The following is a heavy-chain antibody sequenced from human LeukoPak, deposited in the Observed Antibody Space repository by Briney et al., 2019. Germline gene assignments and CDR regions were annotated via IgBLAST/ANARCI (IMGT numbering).Heavy chain of an antibody. CDR2: ISAYNGNT. V-gene: IGHV1-18*01. CDR1: GYTFTSYG. Sequence: ASVKVSCKASGYTFTSYGISWVRQAPGQGLEWTGWISAYNGNTNYAQKLQGRVTMTTDTSTSTAYMELRSLRSDDTAVYYCARDWRGYSYGYQFDPWGQGTLVTVSS. J-gene: IGHJ5*02. D-gene: IGHD5-18*01. CDR3: ARDWRGYSYGYQFDP.